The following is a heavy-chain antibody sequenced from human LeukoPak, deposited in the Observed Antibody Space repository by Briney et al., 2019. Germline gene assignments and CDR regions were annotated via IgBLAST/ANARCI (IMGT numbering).Heavy chain of an antibody. Sequence: PGGSLRLSCAASLSTFRANWMHWVRHAPGKGLVWVARINSDGSSTTYADSVEGRFTVSRDNAKNTLYLQINSLRAEDTAVYYCGRGGVVVGAIDIWGQGTMVTVSS. CDR1: LSTFRANW. V-gene: IGHV3-74*01. J-gene: IGHJ3*02. CDR3: GRGGVVVGAIDI. D-gene: IGHD2-15*01. CDR2: INSDGSST.